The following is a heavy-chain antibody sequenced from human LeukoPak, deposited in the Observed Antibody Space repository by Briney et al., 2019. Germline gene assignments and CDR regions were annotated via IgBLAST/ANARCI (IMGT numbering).Heavy chain of an antibody. CDR1: GVPISNYY. J-gene: IGHJ5*02. V-gene: IGHV4-59*01. Sequence: SETLSLTCTVSGVPISNYYWNWMRQSPGKGLEGMGYVYYSGSTDYNPSPKRRVSISVDMSKNQFSLELSSVTAEDTAVYYCARGGVVDNMLRGINWLDPWGQGTLVAVSS. CDR3: ARGGVVDNMLRGINWLDP. CDR2: VYYSGST. D-gene: IGHD3-10*01.